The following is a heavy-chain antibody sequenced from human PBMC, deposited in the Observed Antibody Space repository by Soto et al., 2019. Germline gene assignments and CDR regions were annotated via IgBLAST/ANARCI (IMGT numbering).Heavy chain of an antibody. V-gene: IGHV4-4*02. Sequence: SLSLTCAVSGGSINSRYWWSWVRQSPGKGLEWIGEIYHSGSTNYNPSPKSRVTISVDKSKNQFSLNLSSVTAADTAVYYCARDQNGSGNYYTRYFDYWGQGTLVTVSS. J-gene: IGHJ4*02. D-gene: IGHD3-10*01. CDR2: IYHSGST. CDR3: ARDQNGSGNYYTRYFDY. CDR1: GGSINSRYW.